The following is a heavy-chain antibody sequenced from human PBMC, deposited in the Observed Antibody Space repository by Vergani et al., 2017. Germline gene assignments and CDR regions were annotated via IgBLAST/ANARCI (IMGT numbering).Heavy chain of an antibody. CDR3: ARARRTCSAVDCPRYYFDY. D-gene: IGHD3-10*01. J-gene: IGHJ4*02. CDR1: GYIFTSDD. Sequence: QVQLVQSGAEVKKPGASVKVSCKTSGYIFTSDDIDWVRQAPGKGLDWMGWMNPNSGNTGYSHQFQGRVTITRDNSITTAYMELRGLTSEDTAMYYCARARRTCSAVDCPRYYFDYWGQGTLVTVSS. CDR2: MNPNSGNT. V-gene: IGHV1-8*03.